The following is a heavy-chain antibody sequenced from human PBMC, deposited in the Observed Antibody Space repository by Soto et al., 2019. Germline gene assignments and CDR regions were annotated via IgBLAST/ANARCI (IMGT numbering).Heavy chain of an antibody. J-gene: IGHJ4*02. D-gene: IGHD5-12*01. V-gene: IGHV3-30*18. CDR2: ISYDGSTI. CDR1: GFTFSSYA. Sequence: QVQVVESGGGVVQPGRSLRLSCAASGFTFSSYAMHWVRQAPGKGLEWVAGISYDGSTIYYVDSVKGRFTVSRDNSKNTLYLHMNSLGSEDTAVYSCAKGPWHLAHGHYFDYWGQGTLVTVSS. CDR3: AKGPWHLAHGHYFDY.